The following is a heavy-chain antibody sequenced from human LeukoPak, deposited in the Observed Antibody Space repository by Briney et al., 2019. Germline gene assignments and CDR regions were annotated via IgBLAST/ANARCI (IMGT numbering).Heavy chain of an antibody. D-gene: IGHD3-16*01. CDR2: ISAYNGNT. Sequence: ASVNVSFKASGYTFTSYVISWVRQAPGQGLEWMGWISAYNGNTNYAQKLQGRVTMTTDTSTSTAYMELRSLRSDDTAVYYCARVGEELIDFWFEPWGEGTLVTVSS. J-gene: IGHJ5*02. V-gene: IGHV1-18*01. CDR1: GYTFTSYV. CDR3: ARVGEELIDFWFEP.